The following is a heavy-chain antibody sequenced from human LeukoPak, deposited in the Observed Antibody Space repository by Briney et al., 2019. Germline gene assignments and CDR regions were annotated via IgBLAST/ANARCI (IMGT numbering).Heavy chain of an antibody. Sequence: SETLSLTCTVSGGSISTYYWTWIRQPAGKGLEWIGHIYISGTTNYSPSLKSRVTMSVDTSKNQFSLKLGSVTAADTAVYYRARERTSCTNGVCRTPRWFDPWGQGILVTVSS. D-gene: IGHD2-8*01. CDR2: IYISGTT. CDR3: ARERTSCTNGVCRTPRWFDP. CDR1: GGSISTYY. V-gene: IGHV4-4*07. J-gene: IGHJ5*02.